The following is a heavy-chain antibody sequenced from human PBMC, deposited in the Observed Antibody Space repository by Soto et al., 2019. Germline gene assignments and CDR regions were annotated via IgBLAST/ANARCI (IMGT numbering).Heavy chain of an antibody. D-gene: IGHD2-2*02. CDR1: GVSISSSY. CDR3: ARHYLYFGPPV. CDR2: IYYTGTT. J-gene: IGHJ6*02. Sequence: SETLSLTCTVSGVSISSSYWSWIRQSPGTGLEWIGYIYYTGTTNYNPSLKRRVTISLDTAKNQFSLNVNSLTTADTAVYFCARHYLYFGPPVWGQGTTVTVSS. V-gene: IGHV4-59*01.